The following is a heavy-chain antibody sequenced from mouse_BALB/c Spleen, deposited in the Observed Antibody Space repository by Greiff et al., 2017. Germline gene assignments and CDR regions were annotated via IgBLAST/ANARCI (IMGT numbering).Heavy chain of an antibody. D-gene: IGHD2-14*01. CDR3: ASPYRPNYFDY. CDR2: INPSSGYT. J-gene: IGHJ2*01. Sequence: VQLQQSAAELARPGASVKMSCKASGYTFTSYTMHWVKQRPGQGLEWIGYINPSSGYTEYNQKFKDKTTLTADKSSSTAYMQLSSLTSEDSAVYYCASPYRPNYFDYWGQGTTLTVSS. V-gene: IGHV1-4*02. CDR1: GYTFTSYT.